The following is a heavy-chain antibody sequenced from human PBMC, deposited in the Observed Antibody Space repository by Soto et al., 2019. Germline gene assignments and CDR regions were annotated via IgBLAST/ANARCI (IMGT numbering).Heavy chain of an antibody. CDR1: GYTFTSYY. Sequence: ASVKVSCKASGYTFTSYYMHWVRQAPGQGLEWMGIINPSGGSTSYAQKFQGRVTMTRDTSTSTVYMELNSLRAEDTAVYYCAKGDSSSWYHNWFDPWGQGTLVTVSS. CDR3: AKGDSSSWYHNWFDP. J-gene: IGHJ5*02. CDR2: INPSGGST. V-gene: IGHV1-46*01. D-gene: IGHD6-13*01.